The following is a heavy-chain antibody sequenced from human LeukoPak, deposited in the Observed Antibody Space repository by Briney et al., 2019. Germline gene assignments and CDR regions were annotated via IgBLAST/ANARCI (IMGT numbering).Heavy chain of an antibody. V-gene: IGHV3-21*01. D-gene: IGHD1-26*01. Sequence: GGSLRLSCAASGFTFSSYSMNWVRQAPGKGLEWVSSISSSSSYIYYADSVKGRFTISRDNAENSVYLQMNSLRVEDTAVYYCASDPPWENDAFDIWGPGTMVTVSS. J-gene: IGHJ3*02. CDR2: ISSSSSYI. CDR1: GFTFSSYS. CDR3: ASDPPWENDAFDI.